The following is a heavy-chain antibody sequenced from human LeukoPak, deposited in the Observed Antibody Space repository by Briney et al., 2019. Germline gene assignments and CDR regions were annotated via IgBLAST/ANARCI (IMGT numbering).Heavy chain of an antibody. Sequence: SQTLSLTCTVSGGSISSYYWSWIRQPPGKGQEWIGYIYYSGSTNYNPSLKSRVTISVDTSKNQFSLKLSSVAAADTAVYYCARARGVPLYYFDFWGQGTLVTVSS. CDR2: IYYSGST. CDR1: GGSISSYY. V-gene: IGHV4-59*01. CDR3: ARARGVPLYYFDF. D-gene: IGHD3-10*01. J-gene: IGHJ4*02.